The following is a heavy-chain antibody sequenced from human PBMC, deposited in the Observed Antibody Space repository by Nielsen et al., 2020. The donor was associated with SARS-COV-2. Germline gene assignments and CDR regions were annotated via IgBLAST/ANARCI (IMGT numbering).Heavy chain of an antibody. CDR3: AKGSGSYYSPFDY. CDR2: IKQDGSEK. J-gene: IGHJ4*02. CDR1: GFTFSSYW. V-gene: IGHV3-7*01. D-gene: IGHD3-10*01. Sequence: GESLKISCAASGFTFSSYWMSWVRQAPGKGLEWVANIKQDGSEKYYVDSVKGRFTISRDNSKNTLYLQMNSLRAEDTAVYYCAKGSGSYYSPFDYWGQGTLVTVSS.